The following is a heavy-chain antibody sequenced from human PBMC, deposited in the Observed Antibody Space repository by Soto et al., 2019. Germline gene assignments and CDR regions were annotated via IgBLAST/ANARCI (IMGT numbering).Heavy chain of an antibody. CDR3: ARDRGDGYKGPIYGMDV. V-gene: IGHV3-30-3*01. D-gene: IGHD5-18*01. CDR1: GLTFSSHA. CDR2: ISSHGNNK. J-gene: IGHJ6*02. Sequence: QVQLVESGGGVVQTGRSLRLSCAASGLTFSSHAMHWVRQAPGKGLEWVAVISSHGNNKYYADSVKGRFTITRDNSKNPLYRQMNMLRADDTAVYDCARDRGDGYKGPIYGMDVWGQGTTVTVSS.